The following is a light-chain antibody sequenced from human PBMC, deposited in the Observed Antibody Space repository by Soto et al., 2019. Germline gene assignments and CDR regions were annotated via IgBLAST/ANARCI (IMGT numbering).Light chain of an antibody. CDR2: GAS. CDR1: QSISSNY. CDR3: QQYGTSPRT. J-gene: IGKJ1*01. Sequence: EIVLTQSPGTLSLSPGERGTLSCRAGQSISSNYLAWYQQKPGQSPRLLIYGASSRATGIPDRFSGRGSGTDFTLTISRLEPEDFAVYFCQQYGTSPRTFGQGTKV. V-gene: IGKV3-20*01.